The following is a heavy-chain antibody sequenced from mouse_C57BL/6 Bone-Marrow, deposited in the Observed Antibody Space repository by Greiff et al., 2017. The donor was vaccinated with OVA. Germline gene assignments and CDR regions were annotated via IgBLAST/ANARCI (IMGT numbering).Heavy chain of an antibody. Sequence: QVQLQQSGPELVKPGASVKMSCKASGYTFTSYWITWVKQRPGQGLEWIGDIYPGSGSTNYNEKFKSKATLTVDTSSSTAYMQLSSLTSEDSAVYYCARRNWDHYAMDYWGQGTSVTVSS. V-gene: IGHV1-55*01. CDR1: GYTFTSYW. D-gene: IGHD4-1*01. CDR3: ARRNWDHYAMDY. CDR2: IYPGSGST. J-gene: IGHJ4*01.